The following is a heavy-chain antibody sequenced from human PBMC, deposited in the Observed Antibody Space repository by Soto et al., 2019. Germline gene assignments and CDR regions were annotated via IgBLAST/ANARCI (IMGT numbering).Heavy chain of an antibody. V-gene: IGHV3-48*03. J-gene: IGHJ4*02. Sequence: EVQLVESGGGLVQPGGSLRLSCAASGFTFSSYEMNWVRQAPGKGLEWVSYISSSGSTIYYADSVKGRFTISRDNAKNSLYLQMNSLRAEDTAVYYCAGGEGERYSYGPPDYWGQGTLVTVSS. CDR3: AGGEGERYSYGPPDY. CDR2: ISSSGSTI. CDR1: GFTFSSYE. D-gene: IGHD5-18*01.